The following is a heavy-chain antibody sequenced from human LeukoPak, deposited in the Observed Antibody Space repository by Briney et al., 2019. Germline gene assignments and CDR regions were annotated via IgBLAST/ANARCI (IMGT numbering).Heavy chain of an antibody. CDR1: GFTVSSNY. V-gene: IGHV3-66*01. J-gene: IGHJ4*02. CDR3: ARGLAITMVRGVITKPHFGY. CDR2: ISSGGST. Sequence: GGSLRLSCAASGFTVSSNYMSWVRQAPGKGLEWVSLISSGGSTYHADSVKGRFTISRDNSKNTLHLQMNSLRAEDTAVYYCARGLAITMVRGVITKPHFGYWGQGTLVTVSS. D-gene: IGHD3-10*01.